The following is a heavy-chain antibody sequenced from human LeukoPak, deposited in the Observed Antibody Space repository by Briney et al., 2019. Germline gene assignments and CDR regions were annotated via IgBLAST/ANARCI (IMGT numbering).Heavy chain of an antibody. CDR2: ISDTGGNT. J-gene: IGHJ4*02. V-gene: IGHV3-23*01. Sequence: GGSLRLSFAASGFTFSTYSMSWVRQTPERGLEWVSAISDTGGNTFYADSVKGRFTISRDNSKNTLYLQMNSLRAEDTAIYYCAKGRTNDYWGQGTLVTVSS. D-gene: IGHD1/OR15-1a*01. CDR3: AKGRTNDY. CDR1: GFTFSTYS.